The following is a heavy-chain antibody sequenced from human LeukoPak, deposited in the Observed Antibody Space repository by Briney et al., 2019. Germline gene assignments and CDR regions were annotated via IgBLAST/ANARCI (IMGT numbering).Heavy chain of an antibody. D-gene: IGHD3-10*01. CDR1: GYSFTNYW. CDR2: IYPGDSDT. V-gene: IGHV5-51*01. Sequence: GESLKISCKGSGYSFTNYWIGWVRQMPGKGLEWMGIIYPGDSDTRYSPSFQGQVTISADKSISAAYLQWSSLKASDTAIYYCARHDDGSGSYQYFDYWGQGTLVTVSS. J-gene: IGHJ4*02. CDR3: ARHDDGSGSYQYFDY.